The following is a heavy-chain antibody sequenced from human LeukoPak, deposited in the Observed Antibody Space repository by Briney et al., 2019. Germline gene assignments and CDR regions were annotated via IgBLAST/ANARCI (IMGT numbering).Heavy chain of an antibody. CDR3: ARTREQWQVLDY. CDR2: LYSGGAA. J-gene: IGHJ4*02. CDR1: GFSVRDNY. D-gene: IGHD6-19*01. V-gene: IGHV3-53*05. Sequence: GGSLRLSCAVSGFSVRDNYLNWVRQTPGGGLECVSVLYSGGAAYYADSVKGRFTISRDNSKNMVYLQMNSLRAEDTAVYYCARTREQWQVLDYWGQGTLVTVSS.